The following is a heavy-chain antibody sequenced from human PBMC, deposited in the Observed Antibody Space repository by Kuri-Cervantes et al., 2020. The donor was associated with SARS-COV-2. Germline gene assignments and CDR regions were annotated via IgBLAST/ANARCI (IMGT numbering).Heavy chain of an antibody. Sequence: GESLKISCAASGFTFSSYWMHWVRQAPGKGLVWVSRINSDGSSTSYADSVKGRFTISRDNAKNSLYLQMNSLRAEDTALYYCAKETTVAAFDYWGQGTLVTVSS. CDR3: AKETTVAAFDY. D-gene: IGHD4-23*01. V-gene: IGHV3-74*01. CDR1: GFTFSSYW. J-gene: IGHJ4*02. CDR2: INSDGSST.